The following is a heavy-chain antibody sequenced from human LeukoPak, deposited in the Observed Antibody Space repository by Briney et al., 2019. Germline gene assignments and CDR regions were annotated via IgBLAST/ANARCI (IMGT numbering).Heavy chain of an antibody. CDR2: ISDDGSNK. CDR3: AKDQRAAAGWGFDP. CDR1: GFSFSTYG. D-gene: IGHD6-13*01. Sequence: GGSLRLSCAASGFSFSTYGVHWVRQAPGKGLEWVAHISDDGSNKYYADFVKGRFTISRDNSKNNSKNTLYLQMNSLRPEDTAVYYCAKDQRAAAGWGFDPWGQGTLVTVSS. V-gene: IGHV3-30*18. J-gene: IGHJ5*02.